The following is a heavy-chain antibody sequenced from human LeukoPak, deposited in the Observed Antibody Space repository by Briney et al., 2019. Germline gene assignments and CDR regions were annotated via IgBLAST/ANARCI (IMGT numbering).Heavy chain of an antibody. CDR1: GFTFDDYA. CDR2: ISWNSGSI. CDR3: AREGVSGYYLNWLDP. Sequence: GRSLRLSCAASGFTFDDYAMHWVRQAPGKGLEWVSGISWNSGSIGYADSVKGRFTISRDNAKNSLYLQMNSLRAEGTAIYYCAREGVSGYYLNWLDPWGQGTLVTVSS. D-gene: IGHD3-22*01. V-gene: IGHV3-9*01. J-gene: IGHJ5*02.